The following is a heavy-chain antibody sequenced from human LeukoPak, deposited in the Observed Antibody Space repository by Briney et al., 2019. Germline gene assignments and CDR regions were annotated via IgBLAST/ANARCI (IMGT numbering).Heavy chain of an antibody. D-gene: IGHD4-17*01. CDR2: FDPEDGET. Sequence: VSCKVSGYTLTKLCMHWVRQAPGKGLEWMGGFDPEDGETIYAQKFQGRVTITEDTSTDTDYMELSSLRSQHTAVYFCATLLLERLSIADYGDYNFRGGPAWFDPWGQGTLVTVSS. CDR1: GYTLTKLC. J-gene: IGHJ5*02. CDR3: ATLLLERLSIADYGDYNFRGGPAWFDP. V-gene: IGHV1-24*01.